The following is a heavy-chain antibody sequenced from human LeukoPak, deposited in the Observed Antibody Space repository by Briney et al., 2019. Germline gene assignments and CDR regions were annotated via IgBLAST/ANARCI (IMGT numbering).Heavy chain of an antibody. D-gene: IGHD2-15*01. V-gene: IGHV3-23*01. CDR2: ISGSGGST. CDR3: AKDQGQVVVAYYGMDV. J-gene: IGHJ6*02. Sequence: QTGGSLRLSCAASGFTFSSYAMSWVRQAPGKGLEWVSAISGSGGSTYYADSVKGRFTISRDNSKNTLYLQMNSLRAEDTAVYYCAKDQGQVVVAYYGMDVWGQGTTVTVSS. CDR1: GFTFSSYA.